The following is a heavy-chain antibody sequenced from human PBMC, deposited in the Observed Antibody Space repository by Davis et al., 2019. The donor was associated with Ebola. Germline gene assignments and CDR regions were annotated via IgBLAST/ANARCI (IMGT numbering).Heavy chain of an antibody. CDR3: ARGRLLEWPPTFYGLDV. J-gene: IGHJ6*04. D-gene: IGHD3-3*01. CDR1: GFVFRNYV. Sequence: ESLKISCAASGFVFRNYVMSWIRQAPGKELEWIGFRYNSGSTNHNPSLQSRVIISIDTANKQISLKLSSVTAADTAVYYCARGRLLEWPPTFYGLDVWGKGTTVTVSS. V-gene: IGHV4-59*01. CDR2: RYNSGST.